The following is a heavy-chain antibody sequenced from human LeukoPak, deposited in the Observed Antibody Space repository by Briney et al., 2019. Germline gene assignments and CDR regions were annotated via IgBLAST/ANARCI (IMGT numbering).Heavy chain of an antibody. D-gene: IGHD2-8*01. CDR2: ISSSSSYV. V-gene: IGHV3-21*01. CDR1: GFTFSSYS. J-gene: IGHJ4*02. Sequence: KTGGSLRLSCAASGFTFSSYSMNWVRQAPGKGLEWVSSISSSSSYVYYADSVKGRFPISRDNAKNSLYLQMNSLRAEDTAVYYCARDRPGYCTNGVCYAPLHYWGQGTLVTVSS. CDR3: ARDRPGYCTNGVCYAPLHY.